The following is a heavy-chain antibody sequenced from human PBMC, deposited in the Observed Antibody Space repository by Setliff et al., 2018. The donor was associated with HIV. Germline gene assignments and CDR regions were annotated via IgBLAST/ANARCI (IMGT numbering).Heavy chain of an antibody. CDR1: GYTFTTYS. J-gene: IGHJ4*02. V-gene: IGHV1-46*01. CDR3: ARGGLLFGMMNYFDS. D-gene: IGHD2-21*02. CDR2: ISPSGGGT. Sequence: ASVKVSCKASGYTFTTYSIYWVRQAPGQGLEWMGIISPSGGGTRDAQKFQGRISMTRDTSTSTVYMELSSLRSEDTAVYYCARGGLLFGMMNYFDSWGQGTLVTSPQ.